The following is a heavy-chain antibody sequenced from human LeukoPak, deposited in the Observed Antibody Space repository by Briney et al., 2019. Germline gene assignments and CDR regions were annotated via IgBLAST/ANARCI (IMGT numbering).Heavy chain of an antibody. J-gene: IGHJ4*02. Sequence: SETLSLTCTFSGGSVSSYYWSWIRQPAGKGLEWIGRIYTSGSTNYNPSLKSRVTISVDTSKNQFSLKLSSVTAADTAVYYCARVRRDGYNLDYWGQGTLVTVSS. CDR3: ARVRRDGYNLDY. V-gene: IGHV4-4*07. CDR1: GGSVSSYY. D-gene: IGHD5-24*01. CDR2: IYTSGST.